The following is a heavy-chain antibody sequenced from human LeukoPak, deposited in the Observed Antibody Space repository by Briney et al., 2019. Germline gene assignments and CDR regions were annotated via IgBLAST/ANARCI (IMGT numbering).Heavy chain of an antibody. D-gene: IGHD3-22*01. V-gene: IGHV1-24*01. CDR1: GYTFTNYY. CDR2: FDPEDGET. CDR3: ATESPRRQYYYDPNWFDP. Sequence: ASVKVSCKASGYTFTNYYMHWVRQAPGKGLEWMGGFDPEDGETIYAQKFQGRVTMTEDTSTDTAYMELSSLRSEDTAVYYCATESPRRQYYYDPNWFDPWGQGTLVTVSS. J-gene: IGHJ5*02.